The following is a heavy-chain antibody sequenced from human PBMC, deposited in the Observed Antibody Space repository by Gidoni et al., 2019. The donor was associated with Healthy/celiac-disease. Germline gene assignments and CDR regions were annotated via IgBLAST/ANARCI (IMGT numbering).Heavy chain of an antibody. J-gene: IGHJ3*02. D-gene: IGHD5-12*01. CDR3: AKEMATIHSAFDI. CDR1: GFPFSSYG. CDR2: ISYEGSNK. V-gene: IGHV3-30*18. Sequence: QVQLVESGGGVVQPGRSLRLSCAASGFPFSSYGMHWGRQAPGKGLEWVAVISYEGSNKYYADSVKGRFTISRDKSKNTLYLQMNSLRAEDTAVYYCAKEMATIHSAFDIWGQGTMVTVSS.